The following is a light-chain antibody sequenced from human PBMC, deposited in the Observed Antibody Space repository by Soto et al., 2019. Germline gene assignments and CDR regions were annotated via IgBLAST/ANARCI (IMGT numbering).Light chain of an antibody. Sequence: EIVLTQSPGTLSLSPGERATLSCRASQSVINNYLAWYQQKPGQAPRLLIYGVSSRATGIPDRFSGSGSGTDFTLTISRLEPGDFAVYYCQQYGSSPFITFGQGTRLEIK. CDR1: QSVINNY. CDR3: QQYGSSPFIT. J-gene: IGKJ5*01. V-gene: IGKV3-20*01. CDR2: GVS.